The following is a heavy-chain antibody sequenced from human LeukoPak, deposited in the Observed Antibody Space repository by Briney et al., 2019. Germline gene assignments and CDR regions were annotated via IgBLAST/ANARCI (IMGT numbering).Heavy chain of an antibody. Sequence: SETLSLTCIVSGGSISSSSYYWGWIRQPPGKGLEWIGNFYYSGSTYCNPSLKSRVTISVDTSKNQFSLKLSSVTAADTAVYYCARTYDYWGQGTLVTVSS. CDR2: FYYSGST. CDR3: ARTYDY. CDR1: GGSISSSSYY. J-gene: IGHJ4*02. V-gene: IGHV4-39*07.